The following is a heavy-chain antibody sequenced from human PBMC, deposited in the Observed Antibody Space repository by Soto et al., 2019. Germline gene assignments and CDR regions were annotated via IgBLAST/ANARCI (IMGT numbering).Heavy chain of an antibody. CDR2: IIPILGIA. V-gene: IGHV1-69*04. CDR3: AREVVFRNIVVVPAAIYYMDV. J-gene: IGHJ6*03. D-gene: IGHD2-2*01. Sequence: ASVKVSRKASGGTISSYTISWVRQAPGQGLEWMGRIIPILGIANYAQKFQGRVMITADKSTSTAYMELSSLGSEDTAVYYCAREVVFRNIVVVPAAIYYMDVWGKGTTVTVSS. CDR1: GGTISSYT.